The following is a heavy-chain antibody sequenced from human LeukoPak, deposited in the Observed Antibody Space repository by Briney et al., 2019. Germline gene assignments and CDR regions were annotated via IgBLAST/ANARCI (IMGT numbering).Heavy chain of an antibody. Sequence: PGGSLRLSCAASGFTFDDYGMSWVRQAPAKGLEWVSGINWNGGSTGYADSVKGRFTISRDNAKNSLYLQMNSLRAEDTALYYCARVDSSGYYYYFDYWGQGTLVTVSS. CDR3: ARVDSSGYYYYFDY. J-gene: IGHJ4*01. V-gene: IGHV3-20*04. CDR2: INWNGGST. D-gene: IGHD3-22*01. CDR1: GFTFDDYG.